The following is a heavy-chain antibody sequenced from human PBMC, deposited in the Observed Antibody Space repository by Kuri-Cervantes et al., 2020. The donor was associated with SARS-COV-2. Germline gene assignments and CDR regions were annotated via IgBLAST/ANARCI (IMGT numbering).Heavy chain of an antibody. Sequence: GESLKISCAASGFTFSSYGMHWVRQAPGKGLEWVAVISYDGSNKYYADSVKGRFTISRDNAKNSLYLQMNSLRAEDTAVYYCARERYCSSASCPNDAFDIWGQGTMVTVSS. CDR3: ARERYCSSASCPNDAFDI. CDR1: GFTFSSYG. D-gene: IGHD2-2*01. CDR2: ISYDGSNK. J-gene: IGHJ3*02. V-gene: IGHV3-30*03.